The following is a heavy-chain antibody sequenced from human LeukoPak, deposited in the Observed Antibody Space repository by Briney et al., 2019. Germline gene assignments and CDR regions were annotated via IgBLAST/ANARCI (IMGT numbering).Heavy chain of an antibody. V-gene: IGHV3-30*02. D-gene: IGHD6-13*01. J-gene: IGHJ4*02. CDR2: IRYDGSNK. CDR3: AKVEWSSSWSFDY. CDR1: GFTFSSYG. Sequence: GGSLRLSCAASGFTFSSYGMHWVRQAPGKGLEWVAFIRYDGSNKYYADSVKGRFTISRDNSKNTLYLQMNSLRAEDTAVYDCAKVEWSSSWSFDYWGQGTLVTVSS.